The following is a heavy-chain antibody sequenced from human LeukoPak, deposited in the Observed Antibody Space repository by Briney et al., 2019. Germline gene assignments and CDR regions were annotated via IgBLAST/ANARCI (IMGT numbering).Heavy chain of an antibody. Sequence: GGSLRLSCAASGFTFSSYAMSWVRQAPGKGLEWVSAISDSGGSTYYADSVKGRFTISRDNSKNTLYLQMNSLRAEDTAVYYCAKDRVVVVAATTGDYWGQGTLVTVSS. J-gene: IGHJ4*02. D-gene: IGHD2-15*01. CDR3: AKDRVVVVAATTGDY. CDR2: ISDSGGST. CDR1: GFTFSSYA. V-gene: IGHV3-23*01.